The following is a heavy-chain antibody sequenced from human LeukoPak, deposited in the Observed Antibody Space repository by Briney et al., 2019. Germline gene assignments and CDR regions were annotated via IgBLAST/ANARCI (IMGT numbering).Heavy chain of an antibody. J-gene: IGHJ4*02. CDR1: GFTFSSYA. CDR2: ISGSGGST. Sequence: GGSLRLSCAASGFTFSSYAMSWVRQAPGKGLEWVSAISGSGGSTYYADSVKGRFTISRDNSKNTLYLQMNSLRAEDTAVYYCAKDFEGSTPGVTIFPGVGYWGQGTLVTVSS. CDR3: AKDFEGSTPGVTIFPGVGY. V-gene: IGHV3-23*01. D-gene: IGHD3-3*01.